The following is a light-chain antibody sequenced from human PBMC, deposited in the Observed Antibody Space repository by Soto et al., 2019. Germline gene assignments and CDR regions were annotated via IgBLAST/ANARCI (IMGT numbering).Light chain of an antibody. CDR2: EVS. Sequence: QSVLTQPPSASGSPGQSVTISCAGTSSDVGGYNYVSWYQPYPGKVPKLMIYEVSERPSGVPDRFSGSKSGNTAFLTVSGLQAEDEADYYCLSYADTAYVFGTGTKLTVL. CDR1: SSDVGGYNY. J-gene: IGLJ1*01. CDR3: LSYADTAYV. V-gene: IGLV2-8*01.